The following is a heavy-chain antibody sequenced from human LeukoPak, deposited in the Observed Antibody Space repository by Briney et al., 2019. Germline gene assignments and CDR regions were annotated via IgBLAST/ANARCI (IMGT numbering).Heavy chain of an antibody. Sequence: GGSLRLSCAASGFIFDDYAMHWVRQAPGKGLEWVSGISWNSGSIGYADSVKGRFTISRDNAKNSLYLQMNSLRAEDMALYYCAKGDTAMALDYWGQGTLVTVSS. J-gene: IGHJ4*02. V-gene: IGHV3-9*03. CDR2: ISWNSGSI. D-gene: IGHD5-18*01. CDR1: GFIFDDYA. CDR3: AKGDTAMALDY.